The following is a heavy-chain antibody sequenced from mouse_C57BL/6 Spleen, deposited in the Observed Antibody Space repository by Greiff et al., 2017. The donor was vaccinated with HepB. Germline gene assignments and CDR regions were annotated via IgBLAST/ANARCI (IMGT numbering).Heavy chain of an antibody. CDR3: ARNREGDYSNFFDY. Sequence: VMLVESGPGLVQPSQSLSITCTVSGFSLTSYGVHWVRQSPGKGLEWLGVIWSGGSTDYNAAFISRLSISKDNSKSQVFFKMNSLQADDTAIYYCARNREGDYSNFFDYWGQGTTLTVSS. J-gene: IGHJ2*01. V-gene: IGHV2-2*01. D-gene: IGHD2-5*01. CDR2: IWSGGST. CDR1: GFSLTSYG.